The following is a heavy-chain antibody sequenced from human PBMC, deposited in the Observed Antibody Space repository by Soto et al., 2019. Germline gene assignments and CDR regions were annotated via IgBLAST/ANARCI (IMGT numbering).Heavy chain of an antibody. CDR1: GFTFRSYA. D-gene: IGHD3-16*02. J-gene: IGHJ3*02. Sequence: ESGGGEVQPGRSLRLSCAASGFTFRSYAMHWVRQAPGKGLEWVAVISYDGSNKYYADSVKGRFTISRDNSKNTLYLQIYSLSAEDTAVYYCGGRGELSSFAFDIWGQGTMVTVSS. CDR2: ISYDGSNK. V-gene: IGHV3-30-3*01. CDR3: GGRGELSSFAFDI.